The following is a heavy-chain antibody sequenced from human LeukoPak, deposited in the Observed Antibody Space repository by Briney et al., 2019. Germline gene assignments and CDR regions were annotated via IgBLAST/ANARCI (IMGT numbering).Heavy chain of an antibody. V-gene: IGHV1-2*02. CDR1: GYNSADYY. CDR2: IKPDSGGT. Sequence: ASVKVSCKAPGYNSADYYIHWVRQAPGQGLEWMGWIKPDSGGTDYAQRIHGRVTMTRDTSIRTAYMEVSGLRSDDTAVYYCARGINWFDSWGQGALFSVSS. CDR3: ARGINWFDS. J-gene: IGHJ5*01. D-gene: IGHD3-10*01.